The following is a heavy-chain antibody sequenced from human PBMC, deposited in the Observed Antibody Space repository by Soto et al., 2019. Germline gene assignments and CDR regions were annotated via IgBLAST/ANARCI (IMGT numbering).Heavy chain of an antibody. CDR3: ARKPTTRGSSSHRPFDY. J-gene: IGHJ4*02. CDR1: GYTFTSYA. V-gene: IGHV1-3*01. CDR2: INAGNGNT. D-gene: IGHD6-6*01. Sequence: ASVKVSCKASGYTFTSYAMHWVRQAPGQRLEWMGWINAGNGNTKYSQKFQGRVTITRDTSASTAYMELSSLRSEDTAVYYCARKPTTRGSSSHRPFDYWGQGTLVTVSS.